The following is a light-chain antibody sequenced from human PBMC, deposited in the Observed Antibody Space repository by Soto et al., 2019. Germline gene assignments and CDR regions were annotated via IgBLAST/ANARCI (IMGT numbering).Light chain of an antibody. CDR3: QQSYSSIT. Sequence: DIQMTHSPSTLSASVGDRVTITCRASQSISSWLAWYQQKPGKAPKLLIYAASSLQRGVPSTFSGGGSGTDFTLTISSLQPEDFATYYCQQSYSSITFGQGTRLEI. V-gene: IGKV1-39*01. J-gene: IGKJ5*01. CDR1: QSISSW. CDR2: AAS.